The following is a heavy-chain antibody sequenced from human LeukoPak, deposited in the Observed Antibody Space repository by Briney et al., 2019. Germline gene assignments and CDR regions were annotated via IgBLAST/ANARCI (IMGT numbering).Heavy chain of an antibody. CDR3: ARDGSYDFWSGRRCYYYYMDV. V-gene: IGHV1-69*05. Sequence: SVKVSCKASGGTFSSYAISWVRQAPGQGLEWMGGIIPIVGTANYAQKFQGRVTITTDESTSTACMELSSLRSEDTAVYYCARDGSYDFWSGRRCYYYYMDVWGKGTTVTVSS. CDR1: GGTFSSYA. CDR2: IIPIVGTA. J-gene: IGHJ6*03. D-gene: IGHD3-3*01.